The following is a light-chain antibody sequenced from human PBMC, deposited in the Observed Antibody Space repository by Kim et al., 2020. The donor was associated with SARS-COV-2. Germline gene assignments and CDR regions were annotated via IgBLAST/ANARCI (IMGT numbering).Light chain of an antibody. J-gene: IGLJ2*01. V-gene: IGLV3-19*01. CDR1: SLRSYY. CDR2: GKN. Sequence: SSKLTPYPAVSVALGQTVRITCQGDSLRSYYASWYQQKPGQAPVLVIYGKNNRPSGIPDRFSGSSSGNTASLTITGAQAEDEADYYCNSRDSSGNHVVFGGGTQLTVL. CDR3: NSRDSSGNHVV.